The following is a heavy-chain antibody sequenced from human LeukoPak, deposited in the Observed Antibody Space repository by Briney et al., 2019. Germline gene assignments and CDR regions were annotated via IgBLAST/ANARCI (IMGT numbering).Heavy chain of an antibody. CDR3: ARNGQQVRYFQH. Sequence: EASVKVSCKASGYTFTNYDINWVRQATGQGLEWMGWMNPNNGNTNYAQKFQGRVTMTRNTSISTAYMELSSLRSEDTAVYYCARNGQQVRYFQHWGQGTLVTVSS. V-gene: IGHV1-8*01. CDR2: MNPNNGNT. J-gene: IGHJ1*01. CDR1: GYTFTNYD. D-gene: IGHD6-13*01.